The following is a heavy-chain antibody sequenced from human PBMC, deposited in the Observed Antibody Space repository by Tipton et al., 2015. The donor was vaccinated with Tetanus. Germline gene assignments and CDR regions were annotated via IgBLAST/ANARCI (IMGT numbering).Heavy chain of an antibody. CDR1: GFTFSDYG. CDR2: LSSSGGHT. D-gene: IGHD3-3*01. CDR3: ARDFRPIFGVAHPFDS. J-gene: IGHJ5*01. V-gene: IGHV3-23*01. Sequence: SLRLSCAASGFTFSDYGMSWVRQAPGKGLEWVSTLSSSGGHTYSTDSVKGRFTISRDNSKNTLYLQMNGLRDDDTAVYFCARDFRPIFGVAHPFDSWGQGTLVTVSS.